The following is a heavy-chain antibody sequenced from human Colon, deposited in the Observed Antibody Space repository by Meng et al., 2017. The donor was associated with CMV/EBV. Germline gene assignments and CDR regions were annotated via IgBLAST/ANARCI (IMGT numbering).Heavy chain of an antibody. CDR2: ISSLSNDI. J-gene: IGHJ4*02. D-gene: IGHD3-3*01. CDR1: GFTFSSTP. V-gene: IGHV3-21*01. CDR3: ARIHYDSWSGYYRDY. Sequence: GGSLRLSCEASGFTFSSTPMNWVRQDPGKGLEWVSSISSLSNDIYYADSLKGRFTISRDNAKNSLYLQMHSLRAEDTAVYYCARIHYDSWSGYYRDYWGQGALVTVSS.